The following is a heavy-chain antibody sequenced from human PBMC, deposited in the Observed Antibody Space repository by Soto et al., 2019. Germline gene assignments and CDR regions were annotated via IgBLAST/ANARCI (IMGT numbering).Heavy chain of an antibody. CDR3: ARGGRYCSSTSCQEGY. Sequence: GGSLRLSCAASGFTFSSYSMNWVRQAPGKGLEWVSSISSSSSYIYYADSVKGRFTISRDNAKNSLYLQMNSLRAEDTAVYYCARGGRYCSSTSCQEGYWGQGTLVTVSS. CDR1: GFTFSSYS. J-gene: IGHJ4*02. D-gene: IGHD2-2*01. CDR2: ISSSSSYI. V-gene: IGHV3-21*01.